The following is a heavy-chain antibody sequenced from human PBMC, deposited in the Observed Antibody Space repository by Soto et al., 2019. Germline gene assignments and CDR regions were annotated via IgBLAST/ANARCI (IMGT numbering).Heavy chain of an antibody. CDR1: GFTFSDYA. CDR3: AIISGSGSWDY. V-gene: IGHV3-30-3*01. D-gene: IGHD1-26*01. Sequence: QVQLVESGGGVVQPGRSLRLSCAASGFTFSDYAMHWVRQAPGKGLEWVTIISYDGSKQDYADSVKGRFTISRDNSRKTLYQQMNSLRPEDTALYYCAIISGSGSWDYWGQGTLVTVSS. J-gene: IGHJ4*02. CDR2: ISYDGSKQ.